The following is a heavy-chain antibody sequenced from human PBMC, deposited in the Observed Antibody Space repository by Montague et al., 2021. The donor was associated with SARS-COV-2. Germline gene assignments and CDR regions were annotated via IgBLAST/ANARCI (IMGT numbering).Heavy chain of an antibody. CDR3: ARTPTRPLSLDS. CDR2: VTTSGTT. D-gene: IGHD6-6*01. CDR1: GGSITGFS. Sequence: SETLSLTCAVSGGSITGFSWSWVRQPAGKGLEWIGRVTTSGTTNHSPSFRSRVTMSVDTSKNQFSLNLNSVTAADTAIYYCARTPTRPLSLDSWGQGTLVTVSS. V-gene: IGHV4-4*07. J-gene: IGHJ4*02.